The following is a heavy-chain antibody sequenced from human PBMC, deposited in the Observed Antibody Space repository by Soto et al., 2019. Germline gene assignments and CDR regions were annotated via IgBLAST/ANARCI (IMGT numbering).Heavy chain of an antibody. CDR3: ASFERSWNYLYY. J-gene: IGHJ4*02. V-gene: IGHV4-4*02. Sequence: PSETLSLTCAVSGGSISSSNWWSWVRQPPGKGLEWIGEIYHSGSTNCNPSLKSRVTISVDKSKNQFSLKLSSVTAADTAVYYCASFERSWNYLYYWGQGTLVTVSS. CDR1: GGSISSSNW. D-gene: IGHD1-7*01. CDR2: IYHSGST.